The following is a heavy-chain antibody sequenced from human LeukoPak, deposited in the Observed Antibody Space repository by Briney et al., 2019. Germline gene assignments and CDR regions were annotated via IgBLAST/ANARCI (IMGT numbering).Heavy chain of an antibody. CDR3: AKDLGPEMANY. J-gene: IGHJ4*02. CDR1: GFTFSTYA. D-gene: IGHD5-24*01. V-gene: IGHV3-23*01. CDR2: ISGSGGST. Sequence: GGSLRLSCVASGFTFSTYAMSWVRQAPGKGLEWVSAISGSGGSTYYADSVKGRFTISRDNSKNTLYLQMNSLRAEDTAVYYCAKDLGPEMANYWGQGTLVTVSS.